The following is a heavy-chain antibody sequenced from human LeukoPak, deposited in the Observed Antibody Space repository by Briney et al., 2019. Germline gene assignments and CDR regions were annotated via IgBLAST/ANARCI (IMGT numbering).Heavy chain of an antibody. J-gene: IGHJ4*02. Sequence: SETLSLTCTVFGGSISNYYWSWIRQPPGKGLEWIGYIYDSGSTNYNPSLKSRVTISGDTSKNQFSLKLSSVTAADTAVYFCARVRGSYSSSFDYWGQGTLVTVSS. D-gene: IGHD1-26*01. V-gene: IGHV4-59*01. CDR3: ARVRGSYSSSFDY. CDR2: IYDSGST. CDR1: GGSISNYY.